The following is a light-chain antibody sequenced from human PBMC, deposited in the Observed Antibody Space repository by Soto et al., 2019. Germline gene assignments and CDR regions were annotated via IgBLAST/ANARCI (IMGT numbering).Light chain of an antibody. Sequence: DIQMTQSPSTPSASIGARATIPCRPSLSINNWLAWYQQKPGKAPNLLIYDVSNLGSGVPSRFSGSGSGTEFTLTISSLQPDDFATYYCQHYNDYVVWTFGQGTKVDIK. CDR2: DVS. CDR3: QHYNDYVVWT. V-gene: IGKV1-5*01. CDR1: LSINNW. J-gene: IGKJ1*01.